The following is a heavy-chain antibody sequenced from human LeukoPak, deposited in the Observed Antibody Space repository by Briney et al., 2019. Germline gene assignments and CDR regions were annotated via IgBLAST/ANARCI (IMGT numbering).Heavy chain of an antibody. CDR1: GYTFTSYG. Sequence: GASVKVSCKASGYTFTSYGISWVRQAPGQGLEWMGWMNPNSGNTGYAQKFQGRVTMTRNTSISTAYMELSSLRSEDTAVYYCARAGNYYYMDVWGKGTTVTISS. V-gene: IGHV1-8*02. CDR2: MNPNSGNT. CDR3: ARAGNYYYMDV. J-gene: IGHJ6*03. D-gene: IGHD1-14*01.